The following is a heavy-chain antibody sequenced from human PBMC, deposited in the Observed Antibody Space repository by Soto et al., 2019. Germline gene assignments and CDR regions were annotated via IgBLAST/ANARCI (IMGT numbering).Heavy chain of an antibody. Sequence: QITLKESGPSLIKPTQTLALTCTFSGFSFNTRGVGVAWIRQPPGKTLEWLAVIYWDNDRGYRPSLTHRLSITKDMSTKQVVLTMTNVDPVDTGTYYCAHLVPGPLSFAYWGQGALVTVSS. V-gene: IGHV2-5*02. J-gene: IGHJ4*02. D-gene: IGHD6-19*01. CDR1: GFSFNTRGVG. CDR3: AHLVPGPLSFAY. CDR2: IYWDNDR.